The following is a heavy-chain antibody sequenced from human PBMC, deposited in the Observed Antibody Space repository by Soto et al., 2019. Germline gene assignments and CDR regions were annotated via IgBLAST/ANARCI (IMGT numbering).Heavy chain of an antibody. D-gene: IGHD3-10*01. V-gene: IGHV1-69*02. CDR2: IFPLTDIP. J-gene: IGHJ4*02. Sequence: QVQLVQSGTEVKKPGSSVKVSCKASGGTFRNYPINWVRQAPGQGLEWMGSIFPLTDIPDYAQNFQARLTISAEKSTSTAYMELSSLTSDDTAMYFWARGPLFVLNYFESWGQGTLVTVSS. CDR1: GGTFRNYP. CDR3: ARGPLFVLNYFES.